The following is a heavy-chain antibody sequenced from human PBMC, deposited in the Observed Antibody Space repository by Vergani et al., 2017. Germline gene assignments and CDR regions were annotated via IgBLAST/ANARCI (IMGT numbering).Heavy chain of an antibody. Sequence: EVQLVESGGGLVQPGGSLRLSCAASGFLFSDYWLNWVRQSPGGGLGGVAHIKPGGSEEFYVGSVEGRFTISRDNAKNSVFLQINGLRAEDTAVYYCARGGVVGSTGRTFEFWGQGTTVTVSS. CDR2: IKPGGSEE. J-gene: IGHJ3*01. D-gene: IGHD1-26*01. V-gene: IGHV3-7*01. CDR1: GFLFSDYW. CDR3: ARGGVVGSTGRTFEF.